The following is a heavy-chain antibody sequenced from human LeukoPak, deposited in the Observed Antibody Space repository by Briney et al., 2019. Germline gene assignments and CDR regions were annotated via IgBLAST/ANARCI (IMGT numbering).Heavy chain of an antibody. V-gene: IGHV4-59*05. J-gene: IGHJ3*02. Sequence: SETLSLTCTVSGASISSYYWSWIRQPPGKGLEWIGSIYYSGSTYYNPSLKSRVTISVDTSKNQFSLKLSSVTAADTAVYYCARLDIVVVPAAIRGDAFDIWGQGTMVTVSS. CDR2: IYYSGST. CDR3: ARLDIVVVPAAIRGDAFDI. CDR1: GASISSYY. D-gene: IGHD2-2*02.